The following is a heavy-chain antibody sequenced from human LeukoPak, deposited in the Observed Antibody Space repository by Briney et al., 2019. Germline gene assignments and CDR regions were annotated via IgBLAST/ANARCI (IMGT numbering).Heavy chain of an antibody. J-gene: IGHJ4*02. CDR2: IKQDGSEK. CDR1: GFTFSNFW. D-gene: IGHD3-3*01. V-gene: IGHV3-7*01. Sequence: GGSLRLSCAASGFTFSNFWLSWVRQAPGEGLEWVAHIKQDGSEKYYVDSVKSRFTISRDNAKNSLYVQINSLRAGDTAVYYCARDRNTDFWSGYYTNYCDYWGQGTLVTVSS. CDR3: ARDRNTDFWSGYYTNYCDY.